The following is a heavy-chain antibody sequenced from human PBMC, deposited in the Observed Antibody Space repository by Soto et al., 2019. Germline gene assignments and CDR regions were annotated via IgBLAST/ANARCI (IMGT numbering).Heavy chain of an antibody. CDR3: ARIGSGWYTGGYFDY. CDR2: INSDGSST. Sequence: EVQLVESGGGLVQPGGSLRLSCAASGFTFSSYWMHWVRQAPGKGLVWVSRINSDGSSTSYADSVKGRFTISRDNAKNTLYLQMNSLRAEDTAVDYCARIGSGWYTGGYFDYWGQGNLVTVSS. D-gene: IGHD6-19*01. V-gene: IGHV3-74*01. J-gene: IGHJ4*02. CDR1: GFTFSSYW.